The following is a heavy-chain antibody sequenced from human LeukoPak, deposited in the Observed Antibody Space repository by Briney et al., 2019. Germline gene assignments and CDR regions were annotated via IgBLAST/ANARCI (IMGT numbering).Heavy chain of an antibody. CDR1: GFTFSSYS. CDR2: ISSSSSYI. J-gene: IGHJ3*02. V-gene: IGHV3-21*04. CDR3: ARVSNTILTGHYDAFDI. D-gene: IGHD3-9*01. Sequence: GGSLRLSCAASGFTFSSYSMNWVRQAPGKGLEWVSSISSSSSYIYYADSVKGRFTISRDNAKNSLYLQMNSLTAEDTAVYSCARVSNTILTGHYDAFDIWGQGTMVTVSS.